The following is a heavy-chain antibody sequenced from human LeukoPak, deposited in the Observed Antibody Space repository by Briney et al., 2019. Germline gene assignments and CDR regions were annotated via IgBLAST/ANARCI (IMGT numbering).Heavy chain of an antibody. CDR3: ARESLGIGWYGPFDI. CDR2: ISSSSSYI. V-gene: IGHV3-21*01. D-gene: IGHD6-19*01. J-gene: IGHJ3*02. CDR1: GFTFSSYS. Sequence: PGGTLRLSCPAYGFTFSSYSMNWVRQAPGKGLEWVSSISSSSSYIYYADSVKGRFTISRDNAKNSLYLQMNSLRAEDTAVYYCARESLGIGWYGPFDIWGQGTMVTVSS.